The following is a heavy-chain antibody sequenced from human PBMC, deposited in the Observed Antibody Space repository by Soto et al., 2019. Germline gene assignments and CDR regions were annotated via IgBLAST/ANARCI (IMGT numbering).Heavy chain of an antibody. CDR1: GFTFSTSL. D-gene: IGHD6-19*01. CDR3: ARGPSGWFGYDY. CDR2: INSDASTT. V-gene: IGHV3-74*01. J-gene: IGHJ4*02. Sequence: EVQLVESGGGLVQPGGSLRLSCAASGFTFSTSLMHWVRQAAGKGLVWVSRINSDASTTNYADSVKGRFTISRDNAKNTLYLQMDSLTAEDTAVYYCARGPSGWFGYDYWGQGTLVTVSS.